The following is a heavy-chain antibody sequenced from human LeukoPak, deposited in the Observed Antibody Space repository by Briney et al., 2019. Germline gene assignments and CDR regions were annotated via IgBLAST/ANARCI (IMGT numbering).Heavy chain of an antibody. CDR2: ISSSSSYI. CDR1: GFTFSSYS. V-gene: IGHV3-21*01. Sequence: GGSLRLSCAASGFTFSSYSMNWVRQAPGKGLEWVSSISSSSSYIYYADSVKGRFTISRDNAKNSLYLQMNSLRAEDTAVNYCASGSYYDSEGDYWGQGTLVTVSS. D-gene: IGHD1-26*01. CDR3: ASGSYYDSEGDY. J-gene: IGHJ4*02.